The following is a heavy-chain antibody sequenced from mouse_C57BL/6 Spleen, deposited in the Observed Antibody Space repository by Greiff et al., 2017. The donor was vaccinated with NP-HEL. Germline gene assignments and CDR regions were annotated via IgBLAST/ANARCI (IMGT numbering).Heavy chain of an antibody. V-gene: IGHV1-82*01. CDR3: ARSGNGRNWYFDV. CDR1: GYAFSSSW. Sequence: VQLQQSGPELVKPGASVKISCKASGYAFSSSWMNWVKQRPGKGLEWIGRIYPGDGDTNYNGKFKGKATLTADKSSSTAYMQLSSLTSEDSAVYFCARSGNGRNWYFDVWGTGTTVTVSS. CDR2: IYPGDGDT. J-gene: IGHJ1*03. D-gene: IGHD1-1*01.